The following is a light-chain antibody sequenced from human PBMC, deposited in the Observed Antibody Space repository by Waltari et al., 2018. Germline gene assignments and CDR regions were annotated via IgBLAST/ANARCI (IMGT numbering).Light chain of an antibody. CDR3: LQHNSLPYT. J-gene: IGKJ2*01. V-gene: IGKV1-17*01. CDR2: AAS. CDR1: QDIKTY. Sequence: DIQMTQSPSSLSASAGDRVTITCRASQDIKTYLNWYQQKPGKTPKRLIYAASSLESGVPSRFSGSGSGTDFTFTISSLQPEDSATYFCLQHNSLPYTFGQGTKVEIK.